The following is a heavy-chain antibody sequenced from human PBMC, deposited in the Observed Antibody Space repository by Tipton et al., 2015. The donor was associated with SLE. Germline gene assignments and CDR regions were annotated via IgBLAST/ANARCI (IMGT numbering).Heavy chain of an antibody. CDR1: GGSISSYY. D-gene: IGHD3-3*01. Sequence: TLSLTCAVYGGSISSYYWSWIRQPPGKGLEWIGYVGFVYYKGTTNYNPSLKSRVTISGDMSKNEVSLRLTSVTAADRAVYYCARHAAPDFWSGYSSDALRHFVYWGQGILVTVSS. J-gene: IGHJ4*02. V-gene: IGHV4-59*08. CDR2: VGFVYYKGTT. CDR3: ARHAAPDFWSGYSSDALRHFVY.